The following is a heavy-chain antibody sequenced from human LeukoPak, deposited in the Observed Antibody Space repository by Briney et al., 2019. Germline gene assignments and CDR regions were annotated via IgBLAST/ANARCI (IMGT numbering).Heavy chain of an antibody. D-gene: IGHD3-3*01. CDR1: GFTFSSYW. CDR2: IKQDGSEK. J-gene: IGHJ4*02. Sequence: PGGSLRLSCAASGFTFSSYWMSWVRQAPGKGLEWVANIKQDGSEKYYVDSVKGRFTISRDNAKNSLYLQMNSLRAEDTAVYYCARGGYDFGSGYRNYFDYWGQGTLVTVSS. CDR3: ARGGYDFGSGYRNYFDY. V-gene: IGHV3-7*01.